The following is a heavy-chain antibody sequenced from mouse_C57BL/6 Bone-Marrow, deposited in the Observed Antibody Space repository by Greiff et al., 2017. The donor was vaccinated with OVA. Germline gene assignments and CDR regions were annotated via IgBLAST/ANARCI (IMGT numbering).Heavy chain of an antibody. V-gene: IGHV5-6*01. CDR2: ISSGGSYT. D-gene: IGHD3-2*02. J-gene: IGHJ2*01. CDR1: GFTFSSYG. CDR3: ASLDSSGYVGY. Sequence: DVQLVESGGDLVKPGGSLKLSCAASGFTFSSYGMSWVRQTPDKRLEWVATISSGGSYTYYPDSVKGRFTITRDNAKNTLYLQMSSLKSEDTAMYYCASLDSSGYVGYWGQGTTLTVSS.